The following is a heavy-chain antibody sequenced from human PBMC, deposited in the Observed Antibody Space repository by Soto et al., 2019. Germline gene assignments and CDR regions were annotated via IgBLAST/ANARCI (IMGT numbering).Heavy chain of an antibody. CDR2: IIPILGIA. D-gene: IGHD4-17*01. J-gene: IGHJ4*02. V-gene: IGHV1-69*02. CDR1: GGTFSSYT. Sequence: GASVKVSCKASGGTFSSYTISWVRQAPGQGLEWMGRIIPILGIANYAQKFQGRVTITADKSTSTAYMELSSLRSEDTAVYYCARGPMTTVTQVDYWGQGTLVTVS. CDR3: ARGPMTTVTQVDY.